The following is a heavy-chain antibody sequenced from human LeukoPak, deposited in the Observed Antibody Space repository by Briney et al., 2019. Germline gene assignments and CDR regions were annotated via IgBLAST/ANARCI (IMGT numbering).Heavy chain of an antibody. D-gene: IGHD3-22*01. CDR3: TTAASGITMILHYYYYMDV. J-gene: IGHJ6*03. CDR1: GFTFSSYS. CDR2: IKSKTDGGTT. V-gene: IGHV3-15*01. Sequence: KPGGSLRLSCAASGFTFSSYSMNWVRQAPGKGLEWVGRIKSKTDGGTTDYAAPVKGRFTISRDDSKNTLYLQMNSLKTEDTAVYYCTTAASGITMILHYYYYMDVWGKGTTVTVSS.